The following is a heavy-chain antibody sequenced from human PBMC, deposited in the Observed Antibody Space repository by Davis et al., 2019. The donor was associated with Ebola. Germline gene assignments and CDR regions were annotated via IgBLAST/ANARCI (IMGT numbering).Heavy chain of an antibody. Sequence: GGSLRLSCAASGFTFSAYYMSWIRQAPGKGLEWVSYISSSGSTIYYADSVKGRFTISRDNAKNSLYLQMNSLRAEDTAVYYCARDSYSSSCIDYWGQGTLVTVSS. CDR3: ARDSYSSSCIDY. J-gene: IGHJ4*02. D-gene: IGHD6-13*01. CDR1: GFTFSAYY. CDR2: ISSSGSTI. V-gene: IGHV3-11*01.